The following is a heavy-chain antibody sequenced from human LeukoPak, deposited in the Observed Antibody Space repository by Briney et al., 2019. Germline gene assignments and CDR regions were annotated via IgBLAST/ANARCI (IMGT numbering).Heavy chain of an antibody. D-gene: IGHD6-19*01. J-gene: IGHJ4*02. CDR2: INPKRGDT. CDR3: ARDWGMVAGTAGDY. CDR1: GFTFTGYY. Sequence: GASVKVSCKTSGFTFTGYYIHRLRQAPGQGLEWMGWINPKRGDTNYAPKFQGRVTMTRDTSIRTAYMDLSSLRSDDTAVYYCARDWGMVAGTAGDYWGQGTLVTVSS. V-gene: IGHV1-2*02.